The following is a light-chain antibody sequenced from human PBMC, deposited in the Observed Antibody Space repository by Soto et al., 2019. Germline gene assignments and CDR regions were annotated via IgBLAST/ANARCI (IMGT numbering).Light chain of an antibody. CDR2: YNN. J-gene: IGLJ2*01. Sequence: QSVLTQPPSVSAAPGQKVTISCSGSSSNIENNYVSWYQQLPGTAPKLLIYYNNKRPSEIPDRFSGSKSGTSATLGITGLQTGDEADYHCGTWDSSLNGVVFGGGTKLTVL. V-gene: IGLV1-51*01. CDR1: SSNIENNY. CDR3: GTWDSSLNGVV.